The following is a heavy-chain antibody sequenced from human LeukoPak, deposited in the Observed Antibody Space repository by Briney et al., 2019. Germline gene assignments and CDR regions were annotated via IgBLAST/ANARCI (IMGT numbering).Heavy chain of an antibody. D-gene: IGHD6-6*01. J-gene: IGHJ2*01. CDR1: GYSISSGYY. CDR2: IYHSGST. V-gene: IGHV4-38-2*01. Sequence: SETLSPTCAVSGYSISSGYYWGWIRQPPGKGLEWIGSIYHSGSTYYNPSLKSRVTISVDTSKNQFSLKLSSVTAADTAVYYCARRLYSSSYWYFDLWGRGTLVTVSS. CDR3: ARRLYSSSYWYFDL.